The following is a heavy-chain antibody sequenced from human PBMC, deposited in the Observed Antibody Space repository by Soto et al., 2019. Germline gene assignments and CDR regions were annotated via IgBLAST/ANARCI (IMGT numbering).Heavy chain of an antibody. CDR3: ANAYGSGWYENDY. J-gene: IGHJ4*02. CDR2: ISYDGSNK. V-gene: IGHV3-30*18. CDR1: GFTFSSYG. Sequence: QVQLVESGGGVVQPGRSLRLSCAASGFTFSSYGMHWVRQAPGKGLEWVAVISYDGSNKYYADSVKGRFTISRDNSKNTLYLQMNSLRAEDTAVYYCANAYGSGWYENDYWGQGTLVTVSS. D-gene: IGHD6-19*01.